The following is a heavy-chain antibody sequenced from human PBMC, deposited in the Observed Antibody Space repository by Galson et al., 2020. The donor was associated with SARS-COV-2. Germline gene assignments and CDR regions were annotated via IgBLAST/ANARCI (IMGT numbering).Heavy chain of an antibody. Sequence: GGSLRLSCAASGFTFSSYWMHWVRQAPGKGLVWVSRVGPDGTTTNYADSVKGRFTISRDNAKNTLHLQMTSLRAEDTAVYYCARGPNVLGGGWGQGILVTVSS. V-gene: IGHV3-74*01. CDR3: ARGPNVLGGG. D-gene: IGHD3-16*01. J-gene: IGHJ4*02. CDR2: VGPDGTTT. CDR1: GFTFSSYW.